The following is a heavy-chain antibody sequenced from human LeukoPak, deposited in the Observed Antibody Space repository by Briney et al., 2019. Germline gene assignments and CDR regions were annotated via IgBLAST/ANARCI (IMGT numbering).Heavy chain of an antibody. CDR3: ARAAGSAFFDY. J-gene: IGHJ4*02. CDR1: GYTFTGFY. D-gene: IGHD2-15*01. Sequence: ASVKVSCKASGYTFTGFYIHWGRQAPGQGLEWMGWIYSESGDTNYAQKFQGCVTMTRDTSTRTAYMELSRVTSDDTAVYYCARAAGSAFFDYWGQGTLVTVSS. V-gene: IGHV1-2*04. CDR2: IYSESGDT.